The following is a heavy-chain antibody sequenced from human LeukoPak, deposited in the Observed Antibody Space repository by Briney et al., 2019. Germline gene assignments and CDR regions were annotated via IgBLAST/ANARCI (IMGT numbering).Heavy chain of an antibody. Sequence: SVKVSCKASGSTFSSYAISWVRQAPGQGLEWMGGIIPIFGTANYAQKFQGRVTITADESTSTAYMELSSLRSEDTAVYYCARRYSSSSPPDYYYYMDVWGKGTTVTVSS. V-gene: IGHV1-69*13. D-gene: IGHD6-6*01. CDR1: GSTFSSYA. CDR3: ARRYSSSSPPDYYYYMDV. CDR2: IIPIFGTA. J-gene: IGHJ6*03.